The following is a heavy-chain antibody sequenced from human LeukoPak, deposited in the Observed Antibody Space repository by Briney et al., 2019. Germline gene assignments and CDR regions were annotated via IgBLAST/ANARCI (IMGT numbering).Heavy chain of an antibody. CDR1: GGTFSSYA. CDR2: IIPIFGTA. J-gene: IGHJ5*02. D-gene: IGHD2-8*02. V-gene: IGHV1-69*01. CDR3: ARGVERPTGGSHTGWFDP. Sequence: ASVKVSCKASGGTFSSYAISWVRQAPGQGLEWMGGIIPIFGTANYAQKFQGRVTITADESTSTAYMELSSLRSEDTAVYYCARGVERPTGGSHTGWFDPWGQGTLVTVSS.